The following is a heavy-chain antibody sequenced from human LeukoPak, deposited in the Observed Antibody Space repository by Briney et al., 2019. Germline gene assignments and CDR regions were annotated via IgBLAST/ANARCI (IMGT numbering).Heavy chain of an antibody. D-gene: IGHD3-22*01. CDR1: GYTFTGYY. CDR2: INPSGGGT. Sequence: ASVKVSCKASGYTFTGYYIHWVRQAPGQGLEWMGIINPSGGGTTYAQKFQGRVTMTRDMSTSTVYMELSSLRSEDTAVYYCARENIATINYYDSGIGYWGQGTLVTVSS. CDR3: ARENIATINYYDSGIGY. J-gene: IGHJ4*02. V-gene: IGHV1-46*01.